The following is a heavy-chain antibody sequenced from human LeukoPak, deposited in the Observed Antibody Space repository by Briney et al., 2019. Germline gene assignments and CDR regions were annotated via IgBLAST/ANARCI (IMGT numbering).Heavy chain of an antibody. V-gene: IGHV4-4*07. Sequence: SETLSLTCTVSGGSISSYYWSWIRQPAGKGLEWIGRIYTSGSTNYNPSLKSRVTMSVDTSKNQFSLKLSSVTAADTAVYYCAGVGSSGWSDYYYGMDVWGQGTTVTVSS. J-gene: IGHJ6*02. D-gene: IGHD6-19*01. CDR3: AGVGSSGWSDYYYGMDV. CDR1: GGSISSYY. CDR2: IYTSGST.